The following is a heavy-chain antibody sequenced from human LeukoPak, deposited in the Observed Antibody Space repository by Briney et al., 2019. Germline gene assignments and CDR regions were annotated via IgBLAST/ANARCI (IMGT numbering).Heavy chain of an antibody. CDR3: ARDRFGGWSSGGFDY. Sequence: PGGSLRLSCAASGFTFSSYSMNWVRQTPGKGLEWVSFISSSSTYIYYADSVKGRFTTSRNNANNSLYLQMHSLRAEDTAVYYCARDRFGGWSSGGFDYWGQGTLVTVSS. CDR1: GFTFSSYS. V-gene: IGHV3-21*01. D-gene: IGHD6-19*01. J-gene: IGHJ4*02. CDR2: ISSSSTYI.